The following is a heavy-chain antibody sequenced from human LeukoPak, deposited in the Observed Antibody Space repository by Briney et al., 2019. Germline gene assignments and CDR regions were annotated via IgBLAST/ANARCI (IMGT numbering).Heavy chain of an antibody. CDR2: IKSKTDGGTT. V-gene: IGHV3-15*01. D-gene: IGHD4-23*01. J-gene: IGHJ4*02. CDR1: GFTLSNAW. CDR3: TTDYGGNFDY. Sequence: GGSLRLSCAASGFTLSNAWISWVRQPPGKGREWVGRIKSKTDGGTTEYAAHVKGRFTISSADSKNTLYLQMNSLKAEDTAVYYCTTDYGGNFDYWGQGTLVTVSS.